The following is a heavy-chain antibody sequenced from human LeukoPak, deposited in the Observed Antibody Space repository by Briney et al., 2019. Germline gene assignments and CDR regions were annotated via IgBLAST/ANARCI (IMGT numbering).Heavy chain of an antibody. CDR3: ARQIYYDRSGYFYFN. D-gene: IGHD3-22*01. CDR1: GGSISSSGYY. J-gene: IGHJ4*02. Sequence: PSETLSLTCTVSGGSISSSGYYWGWIRQPPGKGLECIGIMSYSGSTYYTPSLKSRVTMSVDTSKNHFSLKLSSVTAADTAVYYCARQIYYDRSGYFYFNWGQGTLVTVSS. V-gene: IGHV4-39*01. CDR2: MSYSGST.